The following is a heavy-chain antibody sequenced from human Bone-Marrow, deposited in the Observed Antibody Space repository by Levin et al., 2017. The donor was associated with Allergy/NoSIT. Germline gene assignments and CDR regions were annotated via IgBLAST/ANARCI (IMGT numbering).Heavy chain of an antibody. V-gene: IGHV3-30*04. CDR2: ISYDGSNK. J-gene: IGHJ4*02. D-gene: IGHD4-17*01. Sequence: GESLKISCAASGFTFSSYAMHWVRQAPGKGLEWVAVISYDGSNKYYADSVKGRFTISRDNSKNTLYLQMNSLRAEDTAVYYCARGPDDGDYCDYWGQGTLVTVSS. CDR1: GFTFSSYA. CDR3: ARGPDDGDYCDY.